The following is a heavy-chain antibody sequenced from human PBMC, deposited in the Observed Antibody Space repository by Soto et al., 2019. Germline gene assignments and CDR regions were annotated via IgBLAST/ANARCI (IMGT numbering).Heavy chain of an antibody. D-gene: IGHD3-22*01. V-gene: IGHV4-59*01. CDR1: GGSISGYY. CDR2: IYYSGST. Sequence: QVQLQESGPGLVKPSETLSLTCAVSGGSISGYYLNWIRQPPGKGLEWIGYIYYSGSTNYNPSLKSRVIISVDTSKNRFSLKLSSVTAADTAVYYCARSTGYYYVDFDYWGQGTLVTVSS. J-gene: IGHJ4*02. CDR3: ARSTGYYYVDFDY.